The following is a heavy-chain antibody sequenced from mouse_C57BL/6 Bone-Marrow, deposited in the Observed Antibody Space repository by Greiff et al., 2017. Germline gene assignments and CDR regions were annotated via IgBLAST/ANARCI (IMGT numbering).Heavy chain of an antibody. CDR1: GFTFSSYG. CDR2: ISSGGSYT. Sequence: EVHLVESGGDLVKPGGSLKLSCAASGFTFSSYGMSWVRQTSDKRLEWVATISSGGSYTYYPDSVKGRFTISRDNAKNTLYLQMSSLKSEDTAMYYCARLPITTVVGFDYWGQGTTLTVSS. D-gene: IGHD1-1*01. CDR3: ARLPITTVVGFDY. J-gene: IGHJ2*01. V-gene: IGHV5-6*01.